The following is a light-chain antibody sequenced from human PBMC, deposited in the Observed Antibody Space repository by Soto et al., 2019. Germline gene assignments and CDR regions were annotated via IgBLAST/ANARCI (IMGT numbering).Light chain of an antibody. CDR3: QQYNYYPWT. J-gene: IGKJ1*01. CDR1: QSISTW. V-gene: IGKV1-5*03. CDR2: KAS. Sequence: DIPMTQSPSTLSAFVGDRVTITCRASQSISTWLAWYQQKPGKAPKVLIYKASSLETGVPSRFSGSGSGTEFTLTISSLQPDDFATYYCQQYNYYPWTFGQGTKVEIK.